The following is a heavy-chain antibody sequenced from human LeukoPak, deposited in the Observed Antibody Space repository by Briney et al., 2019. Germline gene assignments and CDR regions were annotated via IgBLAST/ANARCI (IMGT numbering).Heavy chain of an antibody. D-gene: IGHD2-2*01. CDR2: ISYDGSSE. J-gene: IGHJ3*02. CDR3: AKARHCSSTSCYDAFDI. V-gene: IGHV3-30*04. Sequence: GGSLRLSCAASGFTFSTYAMHWVRQAPGKGLEWMAIISYDGSSEYYADSVKGRFTISRDNSKNTLYLQMSSLRAADTAVYYCAKARHCSSTSCYDAFDIWGQGTMVTVSS. CDR1: GFTFSTYA.